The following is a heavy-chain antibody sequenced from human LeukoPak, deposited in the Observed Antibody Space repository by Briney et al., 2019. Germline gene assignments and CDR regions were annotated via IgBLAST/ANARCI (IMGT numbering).Heavy chain of an antibody. CDR1: AYTFTDFY. CDR2: VDTVDGKT. V-gene: IGHV1-69-2*01. J-gene: IGHJ3*02. Sequence: ASGTVSCNVSAYTFTDFYMHWVQQAPGKGLEWMGLVDTVDGKTIYAEKFQGRATITADTSAEPVYMELSSMRSEDTAVYYCAIAYYYDSGRVRGYAFDIWGQGTMVTVSS. CDR3: AIAYYYDSGRVRGYAFDI. D-gene: IGHD3-22*01.